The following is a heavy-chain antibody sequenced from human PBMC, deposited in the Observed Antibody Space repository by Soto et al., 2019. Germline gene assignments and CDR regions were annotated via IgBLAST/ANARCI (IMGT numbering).Heavy chain of an antibody. Sequence: ASVKVSCKXSGYTFTGYYMHWVRQAPGQGLEWMGWINPNSGGTNYAQKFQGRVTMTRDTSISTAYMELSRLRSDDTAVYYCSLTGYSSSWYWFDPWGQGTLVTVSS. CDR3: SLTGYSSSWYWFDP. CDR2: INPNSGGT. V-gene: IGHV1-2*02. CDR1: GYTFTGYY. J-gene: IGHJ5*02. D-gene: IGHD6-13*01.